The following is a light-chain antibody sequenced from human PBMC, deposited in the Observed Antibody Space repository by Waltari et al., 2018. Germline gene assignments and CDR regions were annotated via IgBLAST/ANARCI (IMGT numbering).Light chain of an antibody. CDR2: DAS. V-gene: IGKV3-11*01. J-gene: IGKJ1*01. CDR3: LQRSSWPWT. Sequence: EIVLTQSPATLSLSPGERATLSCRSSQSFSSYLACYQQKVGQAPRLLIYDASNRATGIPARFSGSGSGTDFTFTISSLEPEDFAVYYCLQRSSWPWTFGQGTKVEIK. CDR1: QSFSSY.